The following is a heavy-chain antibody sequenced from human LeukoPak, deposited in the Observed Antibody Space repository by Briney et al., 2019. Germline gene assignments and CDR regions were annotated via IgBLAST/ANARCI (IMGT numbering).Heavy chain of an antibody. V-gene: IGHV1-46*01. CDR3: ARDCRAAMVSDWFDP. Sequence: ASVKVSCKASGYTFTSHFMHWVRQAPGQGLEWMGIINHRGGSTSYTQKFQGRVTMTMDTSISTAYMELSRLRSDDTAVYYCARDCRAAMVSDWFDPWGQGTLVTVSS. D-gene: IGHD5-18*01. J-gene: IGHJ5*02. CDR1: GYTFTSHF. CDR2: INHRGGST.